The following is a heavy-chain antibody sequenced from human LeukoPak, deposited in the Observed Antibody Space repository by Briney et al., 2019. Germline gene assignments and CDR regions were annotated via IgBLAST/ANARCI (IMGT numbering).Heavy chain of an antibody. CDR2: INHSGST. V-gene: IGHV4-34*01. D-gene: IGHD6-13*01. Sequence: PSETLSLTCTVSGGSISSYYWSWIRQPPGKGLEWIGEINHSGSTNYNPSLKSRVTISVDTSKNQFSLKLSSVTAADTAVYYCARGLSGGDRRRYEQQLVRRGNWFDPWGQGTLVTVSS. CDR1: GGSISSYY. CDR3: ARGLSGGDRRRYEQQLVRRGNWFDP. J-gene: IGHJ5*02.